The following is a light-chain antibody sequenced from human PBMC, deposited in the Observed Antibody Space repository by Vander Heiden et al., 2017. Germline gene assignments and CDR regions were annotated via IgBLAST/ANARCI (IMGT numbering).Light chain of an antibody. Sequence: QSVLTQPPSASGTPGQRVTISCSGSNSNIGINIVNWYQHLPGTAPKLLSDKNDQRPSGVPDRFSASKSGSSASLAISGLQSEDEADYFCAAWDDRLDGPVFGGGTKLTVL. CDR1: NSNIGINI. CDR2: KND. CDR3: AAWDDRLDGPV. J-gene: IGLJ2*01. V-gene: IGLV1-44*01.